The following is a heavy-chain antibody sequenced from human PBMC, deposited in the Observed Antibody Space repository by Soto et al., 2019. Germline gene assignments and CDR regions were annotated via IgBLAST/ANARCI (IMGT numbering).Heavy chain of an antibody. V-gene: IGHV4-34*01. J-gene: IGHJ4*02. CDR3: ARGSRYYYDSSGYYFLDY. Sequence: PSETLSLTCAVYGGSFSGYYWSWIRQPPGKGLEWIGEINHSGSTNYNPSLKSRVTISVDTSKNQFSLKLSSVTAADTAVYYCARGSRYYYDSSGYYFLDYWGQGTLVTVSS. CDR2: INHSGST. CDR1: GGSFSGYY. D-gene: IGHD3-22*01.